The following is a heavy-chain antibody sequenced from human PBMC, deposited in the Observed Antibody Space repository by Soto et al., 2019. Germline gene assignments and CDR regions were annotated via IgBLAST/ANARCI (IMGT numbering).Heavy chain of an antibody. J-gene: IGHJ5*02. CDR2: IGQNGDIK. CDR3: LADPNWFDG. V-gene: IGHV3-23*01. Sequence: PGGSLRLSCAASGFTFNNFAMTWVRQAPGKGLEWVSTIGQNGDIKYYADSEKGRFTISRDNSKSTVFLQMTSLRVEDTALYYCLADPNWFDGWGQGTMVTVSS. CDR1: GFTFNNFA.